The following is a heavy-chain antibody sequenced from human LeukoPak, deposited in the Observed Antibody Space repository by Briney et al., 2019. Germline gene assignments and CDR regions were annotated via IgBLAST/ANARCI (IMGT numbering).Heavy chain of an antibody. V-gene: IGHV3-21*01. CDR3: ARNRITMVRGVQRPPGAFDI. D-gene: IGHD3-10*01. CDR2: NSSSSSYK. CDR1: GFIFSSYS. J-gene: IGHJ3*02. Sequence: GGSLRLSCAASGFIFSSYSMKWVRQAPGKGVEGVSSNSSSSSYKYYADSVKGRFTISRDNAKNSLYLQMNSLRAEDTAVYYCARNRITMVRGVQRPPGAFDIWGQGTMVTVSS.